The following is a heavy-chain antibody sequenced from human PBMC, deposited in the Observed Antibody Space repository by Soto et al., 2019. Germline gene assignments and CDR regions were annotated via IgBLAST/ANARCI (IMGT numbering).Heavy chain of an antibody. J-gene: IGHJ6*02. CDR1: GGTFSSYA. V-gene: IGHV1-69*13. CDR2: IIPIFGTA. D-gene: IGHD5-18*01. Sequence: ASVKVSCKASGGTFSSYAISWVRQAPGQGLEWMGGIIPIFGTANYAQKFQGRVTITADESTSTAYMELSSLRSEDTAVYYCARLVVDTAMGIYYYYGMDVWGQGTTVTVSS. CDR3: ARLVVDTAMGIYYYYGMDV.